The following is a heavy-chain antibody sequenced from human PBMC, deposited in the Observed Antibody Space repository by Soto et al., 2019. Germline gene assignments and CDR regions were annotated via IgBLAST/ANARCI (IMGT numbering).Heavy chain of an antibody. J-gene: IGHJ6*02. CDR2: INPNSYDTNGRGT. V-gene: IGHV1-2*02. D-gene: IGHD3-10*01. CDR1: GYSFTNYY. CDR3: VREVTMVRGARVYGLDV. Sequence: GASVKVSCKASGYSFTNYYMHWVRQAPGQGLEWMGWINPNSYDTNGRGTNYAQKFQGRVIMTRDLPTSTAYMELSSLTSDDTAVYYCVREVTMVRGARVYGLDVWGQGTTVTVS.